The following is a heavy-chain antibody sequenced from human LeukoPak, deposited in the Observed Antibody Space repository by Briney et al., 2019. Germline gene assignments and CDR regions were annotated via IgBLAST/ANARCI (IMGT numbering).Heavy chain of an antibody. J-gene: IGHJ4*02. CDR3: ARRAGSTVVTHFDY. Sequence: PGGSLRLSCAASGFTFSSYSMNWVRQAPGKGLEWVSSISSSSSTIYYADSVKGRFTISRDNAKNSLYLQMNSLRAEDTAVYYCARRAGSTVVTHFDYWGQGTLVTVSS. CDR1: GFTFSSYS. V-gene: IGHV3-48*01. CDR2: ISSSSSTI. D-gene: IGHD4-23*01.